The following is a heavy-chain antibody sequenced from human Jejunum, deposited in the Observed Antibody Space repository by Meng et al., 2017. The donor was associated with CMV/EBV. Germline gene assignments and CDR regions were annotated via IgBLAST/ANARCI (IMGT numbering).Heavy chain of an antibody. CDR3: ARPFGVASAGAFDI. V-gene: IGHV3-30*02. CDR1: FTFSNYG. J-gene: IGHJ3*02. Sequence: FTFSNYGVRWVRQAPGKGLEWVAFIRYDESNKYYAGSVKGRFTISRDNSMNTLYVQMNSLRTEDTAVYYCARPFGVASAGAFDIWGQGTRVTVSS. CDR2: IRYDESNK. D-gene: IGHD3-3*01.